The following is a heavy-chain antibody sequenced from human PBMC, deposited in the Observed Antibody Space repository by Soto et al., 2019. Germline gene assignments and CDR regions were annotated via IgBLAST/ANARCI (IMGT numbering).Heavy chain of an antibody. CDR2: IYYSGST. J-gene: IGHJ5*02. Sequence: SETLSLTCTVSGGSISSYYWSWIRQPPGKGLEWIGYIYYSGSTNYNPSLKSRVTISVDTSKNQFSLKLSSVTAADTAVYYCARGHPGELIFGGVIGSWFDPWGQGTLVTVSS. V-gene: IGHV4-59*01. D-gene: IGHD3-3*01. CDR1: GGSISSYY. CDR3: ARGHPGELIFGGVIGSWFDP.